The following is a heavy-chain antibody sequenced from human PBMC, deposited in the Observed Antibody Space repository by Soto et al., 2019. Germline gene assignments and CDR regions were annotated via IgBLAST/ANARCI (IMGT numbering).Heavy chain of an antibody. D-gene: IGHD4-17*01. CDR1: EITVSDFW. CDR3: SHGHYANY. V-gene: IGHV3-7*01. Sequence: PGGSLRLSCVGSEITVSDFWMSWVRQAPGKGLEWVATIKEDGSAKYYMDSVKGRFTISRDDAKNSFYLPMDTVRAEDTAVYFCSHGHYANYWPPGTLVTVSS. CDR2: IKEDGSAK. J-gene: IGHJ4*02.